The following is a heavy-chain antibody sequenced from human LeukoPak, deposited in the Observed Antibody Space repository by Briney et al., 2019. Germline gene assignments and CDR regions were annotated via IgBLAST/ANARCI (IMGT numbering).Heavy chain of an antibody. D-gene: IGHD4-17*01. V-gene: IGHV6-1*01. J-gene: IGHJ4*02. Sequence: SQTLSPTCAISGDSVSNNRAAWSWIRQSPSRGLEWLGRTYFRSKWYNDYAVFVKSRITINPDTSKNQFSLKLSSVTAADTAVYYCARDGIYGETADYWGQGTLVTVSS. CDR1: GDSVSNNRAA. CDR2: TYFRSKWYN. CDR3: ARDGIYGETADY.